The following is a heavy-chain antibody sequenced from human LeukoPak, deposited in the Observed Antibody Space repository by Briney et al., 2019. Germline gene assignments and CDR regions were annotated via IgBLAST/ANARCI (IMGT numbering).Heavy chain of an antibody. D-gene: IGHD2-2*01. CDR1: GMTLINHA. CDR3: AKDGPPAAVDY. CDR2: IRYDGSNK. Sequence: RSGGSLRLSCEASGMTLINHAVHWVRQAPGKGLEWVAFIRYDGSNKYYADSVKGRFTISRDNSKNTLYLQMNSLRAEDTAVYYCAKDGPPAAVDYWGQGTLVTVSS. V-gene: IGHV3-30*02. J-gene: IGHJ4*02.